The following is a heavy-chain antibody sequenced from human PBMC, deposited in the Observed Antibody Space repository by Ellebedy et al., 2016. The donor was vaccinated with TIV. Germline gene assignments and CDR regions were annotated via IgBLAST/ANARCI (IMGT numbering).Heavy chain of an antibody. CDR2: INHSGST. J-gene: IGHJ1*01. D-gene: IGHD2-15*01. CDR3: VEGYGSGGSCLTHPCAEYFQH. CDR1: GGSFSGYY. V-gene: IGHV4-34*01. Sequence: GSLRLXXAVYGGSFSGYYWSWIRQPPGKGLEWIGEINHSGSTNYNPSLKSRVTISVDTSKNQFSLKLSSVTAADTAVYYCVEGYGSGGSCLTHPCAEYFQHWGQGTLVTVSS.